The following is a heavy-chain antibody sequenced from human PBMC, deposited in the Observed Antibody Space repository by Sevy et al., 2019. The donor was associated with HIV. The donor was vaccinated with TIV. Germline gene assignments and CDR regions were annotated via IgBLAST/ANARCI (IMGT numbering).Heavy chain of an antibody. CDR3: ATDLSSVGIAAANSFDP. J-gene: IGHJ5*02. D-gene: IGHD6-13*01. CDR1: GFTFSDYY. CDR2: ISSSGSTI. Sequence: GGSLRLSCAASGFTFSDYYMSWIRQAPGKGLEWVSYISSSGSTIYYADSVKGRFTISRDNAKNSLYLQMNSLRAEDTAVYYCATDLSSVGIAAANSFDPWGQGTLVTVSS. V-gene: IGHV3-11*01.